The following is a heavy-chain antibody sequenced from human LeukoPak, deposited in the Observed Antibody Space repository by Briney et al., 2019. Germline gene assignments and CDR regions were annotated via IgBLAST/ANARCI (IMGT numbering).Heavy chain of an antibody. J-gene: IGHJ3*02. CDR1: GYTFTDYY. D-gene: IGHD3-22*01. V-gene: IGHV1-69-2*01. Sequence: ATVKISCKVSGYTFTDYYMHWVQQAPGKGREWMGLVDPEDGETIYAEKFHGRVTITADTSTDTAYMELSSLRAEDTAVYYCARRPSSGYYAFDIWGQGTMVTVSS. CDR2: VDPEDGET. CDR3: ARRPSSGYYAFDI.